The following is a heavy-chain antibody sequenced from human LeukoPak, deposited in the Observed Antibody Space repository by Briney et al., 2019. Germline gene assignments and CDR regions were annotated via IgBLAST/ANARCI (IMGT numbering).Heavy chain of an antibody. D-gene: IGHD5-18*01. CDR3: ARDRNTAMDY. CDR1: GSSISGYY. J-gene: IGHJ4*02. V-gene: IGHV4-59*01. CDR2: IHYSGST. Sequence: PSETLSPTCSVSGSSISGYYWSWIRQPPGKGLEWIGHIHYSGSTNYDPSLKSRVTISVGTSKNQFSLRLSSVTAADTAVYYCARDRNTAMDYWGQGTLVTVSS.